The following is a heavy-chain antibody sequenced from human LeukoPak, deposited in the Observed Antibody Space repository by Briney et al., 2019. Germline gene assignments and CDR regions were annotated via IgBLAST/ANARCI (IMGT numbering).Heavy chain of an antibody. Sequence: GGSLRLSCAASGFTFSSYGMHWVRQAPGKGLEGVAVIWYDGSNKYYADSVKGRFTISRDNSKNTLYLQMNSLRAEDTAVYYCASGGKFGESSFDYWGQGTLVTVSS. D-gene: IGHD3-10*01. CDR1: GFTFSSYG. J-gene: IGHJ4*02. V-gene: IGHV3-33*01. CDR2: IWYDGSNK. CDR3: ASGGKFGESSFDY.